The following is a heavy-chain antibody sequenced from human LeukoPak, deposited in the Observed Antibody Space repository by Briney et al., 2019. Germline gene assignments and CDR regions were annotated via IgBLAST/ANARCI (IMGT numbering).Heavy chain of an antibody. V-gene: IGHV3-15*01. CDR3: TTEGCLSTRCYTPNAFDI. Sequence: PGGSLRLSCAASGFSFTNAWMSWVRQAPEKGLEWVGRIKSKNNGGTTDYATPVKGRFTISRDDSKNTLYLEMDSLKTEDTAVYYCTTEGCLSTRCYTPNAFDIWGPGTVVTVSS. CDR1: GFSFTNAW. D-gene: IGHD2-2*02. CDR2: IKSKNNGGTT. J-gene: IGHJ3*02.